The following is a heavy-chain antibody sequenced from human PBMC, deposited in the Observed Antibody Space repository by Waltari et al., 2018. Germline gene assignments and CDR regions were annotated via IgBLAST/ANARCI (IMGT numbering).Heavy chain of an antibody. CDR1: GYNFAPYW. D-gene: IGHD3-22*01. Sequence: EVQLVQSGAAVKKPGESPRISCKDSGYNFAPYWIGWVRRMPGKGLEGIGSIYPDDSDTTYSPSFGGQVTISADKSINAAYLHWSSLKASDTAIYYCVKGLVGGYQKGWFDPWGQGTLVTVSS. J-gene: IGHJ5*02. CDR2: IYPDDSDT. V-gene: IGHV5-51*01. CDR3: VKGLVGGYQKGWFDP.